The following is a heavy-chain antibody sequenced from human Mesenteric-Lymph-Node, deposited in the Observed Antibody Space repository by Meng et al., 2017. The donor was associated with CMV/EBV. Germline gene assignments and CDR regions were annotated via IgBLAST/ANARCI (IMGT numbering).Heavy chain of an antibody. CDR2: IDGGGGNT. Sequence: GGSLRLSCAASGFTFSNYGMTWVRQTPGKGLEWVSVIDGGGGNTYYADSVKARFTISRDNAKNSLFLQMNGLRAEDTALYYCARDYYDASGSIWGQGTLVTVSS. CDR3: ARDYYDASGSI. V-gene: IGHV3-23*01. D-gene: IGHD3-22*01. J-gene: IGHJ4*02. CDR1: GFTFSNYG.